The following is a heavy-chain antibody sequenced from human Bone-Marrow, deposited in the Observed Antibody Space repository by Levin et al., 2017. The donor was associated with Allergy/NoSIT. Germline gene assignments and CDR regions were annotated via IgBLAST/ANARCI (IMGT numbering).Heavy chain of an antibody. CDR3: ARDEEGDYDFDH. V-gene: IGHV3-48*02. D-gene: IGHD4-17*01. J-gene: IGHJ4*02. CDR2: ITDNGRTM. CDR1: GFTFSTYG. Sequence: GESLKISCAASGFTFSTYGMNWVRQAPGKGLEWLSYITDNGRTMSYADSVKGRFTISRDNARNSLYLQMNSLRDEDTAVYYCARDEEGDYDFDHWGQGTLVTVSS.